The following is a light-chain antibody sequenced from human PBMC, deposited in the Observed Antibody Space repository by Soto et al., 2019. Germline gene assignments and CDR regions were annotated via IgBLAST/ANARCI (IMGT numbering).Light chain of an antibody. CDR3: SSYTSSSTPHVV. CDR1: SSDVGGYNY. CDR2: DVS. V-gene: IGLV2-14*01. J-gene: IGLJ2*01. Sequence: QSALTQPASVSGSPGPSITISCTGTSSDVGGYNYVSWYQQHPGKAPKLMIYDVSNRPSGISNRFSGSKSGNTASLTISGLQAEDEADYYCSSYTSSSTPHVVFGGGTKLTV.